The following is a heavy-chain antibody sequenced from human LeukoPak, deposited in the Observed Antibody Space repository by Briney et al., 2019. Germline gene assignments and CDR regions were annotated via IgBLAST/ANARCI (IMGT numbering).Heavy chain of an antibody. D-gene: IGHD3-16*02. CDR2: IIPILGIA. V-gene: IGHV1-69*04. Sequence: ASVKVSCKASGGTFSSYAISWVRQAPGQGLEWMGRIIPILGIANYAQKFQGRVTITADKSTSTAYMELSSLRSEDTAVYYCGTYDYVWGSYRLLGYWGQGTLVTVSS. CDR3: GTYDYVWGSYRLLGY. CDR1: GGTFSSYA. J-gene: IGHJ4*02.